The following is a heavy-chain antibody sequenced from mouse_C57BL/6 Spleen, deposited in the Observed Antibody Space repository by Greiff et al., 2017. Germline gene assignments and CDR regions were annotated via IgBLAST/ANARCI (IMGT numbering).Heavy chain of an antibody. Sequence: QVQLQQPGTELVQPGASVKLSCKASGYTFTSYWMPWVQQRPGQGLEWIGNINPSNGGTNYNEKFKSKATLTVDKSSSTAYMQLSSLTSEDSAVYYCARGGVGYSAWFADWGQGTLVTVAA. CDR2: INPSNGGT. CDR3: ARGGVGYSAWFAD. V-gene: IGHV1-53*01. D-gene: IGHD6-1*01. J-gene: IGHJ3*01. CDR1: GYTFTSYW.